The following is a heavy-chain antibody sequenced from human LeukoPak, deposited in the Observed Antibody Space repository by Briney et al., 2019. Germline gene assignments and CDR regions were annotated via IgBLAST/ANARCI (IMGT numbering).Heavy chain of an antibody. J-gene: IGHJ4*02. CDR2: IWYDGSNK. V-gene: IGHV3-33*01. CDR3: ARAHSGSYYALYYFDY. CDR1: GFTFSSYG. D-gene: IGHD1-26*01. Sequence: GSLRLSCAASGFTFSSYGMHWVRQAPGKGLEWVAVIWYDGSNKYYADSVKGRFTISRDNSKNTLYLQMNSLRAEDTAVYYCARAHSGSYYALYYFDYWGQGTLVTVSS.